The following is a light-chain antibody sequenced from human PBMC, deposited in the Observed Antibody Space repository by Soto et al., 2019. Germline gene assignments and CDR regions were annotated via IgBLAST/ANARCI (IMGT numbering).Light chain of an antibody. V-gene: IGLV2-23*02. CDR3: CSYAGRSTWV. Sequence: QSALTQPASVSGSPGQSITISCTGTSSDVGSYNFVSWYQQHPGKAPKLIMFEVSQRPSGVSNRFSGSKSRNTASLTISGLHAEDEGDYYCCSYAGRSTWVFGGGTKLTVL. J-gene: IGLJ3*02. CDR1: SSDVGSYNF. CDR2: EVS.